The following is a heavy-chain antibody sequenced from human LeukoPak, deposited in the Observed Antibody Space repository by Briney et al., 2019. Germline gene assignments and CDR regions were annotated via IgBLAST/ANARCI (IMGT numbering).Heavy chain of an antibody. CDR2: IKQDGSEK. V-gene: IGHV3-7*01. CDR1: GFTFSSYW. D-gene: IGHD4-17*01. CDR3: ARADYGDYVPTYFDY. J-gene: IGHJ4*02. Sequence: GSLRLSCAASGFTFSSYWMSWVRQAPGKGLEWVANIKQDGSEKYYVDSVKGRFTISRDNAKNSLYLQMNSLRAEDTAVYYCARADYGDYVPTYFDYWGQGTLVTVSS.